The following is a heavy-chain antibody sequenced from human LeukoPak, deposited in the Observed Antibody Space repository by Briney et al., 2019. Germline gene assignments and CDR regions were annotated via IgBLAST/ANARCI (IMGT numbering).Heavy chain of an antibody. J-gene: IGHJ4*02. V-gene: IGHV1-69*05. Sequence: SVKVSCKASGGTFTSYAISWVRQAPGQGLEWMGGIIPIFGTANYAQKFQGRVAITTDESTSTAYMELSSLRSEDTAVYYCARGGRNRRLLCRDPPIGDWGQGTLVTVSS. CDR1: GGTFTSYA. D-gene: IGHD3-3*01. CDR2: IIPIFGTA. CDR3: ARGGRNRRLLCRDPPIGD.